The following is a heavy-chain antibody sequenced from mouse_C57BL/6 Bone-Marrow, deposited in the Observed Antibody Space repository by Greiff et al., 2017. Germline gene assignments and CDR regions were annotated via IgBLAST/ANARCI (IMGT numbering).Heavy chain of an antibody. D-gene: IGHD2-1*01. J-gene: IGHJ4*01. CDR2: IRSKSSNYAT. Sequence: EVQGVESGGGLVQPKGSLKLSCAASGFTFNTYAMHWVRQAPGKGLEWVARIRSKSSNYATYYADSVKDRFTISRDDSQSMLYLQMNNLKAEDTAMYYSVRDDYGNYVGAMDYWGQGTSVTVSS. V-gene: IGHV10-3*01. CDR3: VRDDYGNYVGAMDY. CDR1: GFTFNTYA.